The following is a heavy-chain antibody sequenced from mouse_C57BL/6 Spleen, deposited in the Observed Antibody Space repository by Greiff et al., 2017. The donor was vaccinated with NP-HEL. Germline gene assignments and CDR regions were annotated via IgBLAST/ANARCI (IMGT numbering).Heavy chain of an antibody. D-gene: IGHD1-1*01. J-gene: IGHJ4*01. CDR1: GFSLTSYG. Sequence: QVQLQQSGPGLVQPSQSLSITCTVSGFSLTSYGVHWVRQSPGKGLEWLGVIWSGGSTDYNAAFISRLSISKDNSKSQFFFKMISLQAEDTDIYYCARKGTEAYYGPYYYAMDYWGKGTSVTVAS. V-gene: IGHV2-2*01. CDR2: IWSGGST. CDR3: ARKGTEAYYGPYYYAMDY.